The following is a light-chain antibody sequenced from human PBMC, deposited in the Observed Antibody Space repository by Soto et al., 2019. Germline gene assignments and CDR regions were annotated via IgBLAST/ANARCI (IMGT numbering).Light chain of an antibody. CDR3: SSYTSTFTRL. CDR2: EVN. CDR1: SSDVGGYNF. J-gene: IGLJ3*02. Sequence: QSALTQPASVSGSPGQSITISCTGTSSDVGGYNFVSWYQQHPGKAPKLMIYEVNNRPSGVSSRFSGSKSGNTASLTISGLQAEDEAAYYCSSYTSTFTRLFGGGTQLTVL. V-gene: IGLV2-14*01.